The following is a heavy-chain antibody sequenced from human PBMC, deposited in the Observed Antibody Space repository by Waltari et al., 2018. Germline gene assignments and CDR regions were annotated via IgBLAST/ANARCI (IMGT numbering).Heavy chain of an antibody. Sequence: QVQLLQWGAGLLTPSETLSLTCGVYGGSFTGYYWTWIRQPPGKGLEWIGEINQSDSPNYNPSLRSRVTISLDTSKNHFSLSLASVSAADTAVYYCARKRAAFDIWGQGTLVNVSS. V-gene: IGHV4-34*01. CDR1: GGSFTGYY. CDR2: INQSDSP. J-gene: IGHJ3*02. CDR3: ARKRAAFDI.